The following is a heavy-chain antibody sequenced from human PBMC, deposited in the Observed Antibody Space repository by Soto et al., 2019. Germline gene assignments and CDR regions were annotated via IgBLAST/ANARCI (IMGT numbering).Heavy chain of an antibody. J-gene: IGHJ4*02. CDR1: GGSTNSGSDY. CDR3: ARQPRGPGYGERGLYFDY. CDR2: VYSGGST. D-gene: IGHD5-18*01. Sequence: PSQTLSLTCTVSGGSTNSGSDYWGWIRQPPPKGLEWIGSVYSGGSTHDNPSLQSRVTISVDTSRNQFSLNLIPVTAADTAVYFCARQPRGPGYGERGLYFDYWGQGTLVTVSS. V-gene: IGHV4-39*01.